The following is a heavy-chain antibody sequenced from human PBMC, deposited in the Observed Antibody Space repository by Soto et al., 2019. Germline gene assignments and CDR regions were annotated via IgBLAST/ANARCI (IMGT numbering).Heavy chain of an antibody. D-gene: IGHD1-26*01. J-gene: IGHJ4*02. CDR2: INAGNGNT. CDR3: ACGGATYYVGC. Sequence: QVQLVQSGAEEKKPGASVKVSCKASGYTFTSYAMHWVRQAPGQRLEWMGWINAGNGNTKYSQKFQGRVTINRDTSASTAYMTLSSLRAEDTAVYYCACGGATYYVGCWGQGTLVTVSS. CDR1: GYTFTSYA. V-gene: IGHV1-3*05.